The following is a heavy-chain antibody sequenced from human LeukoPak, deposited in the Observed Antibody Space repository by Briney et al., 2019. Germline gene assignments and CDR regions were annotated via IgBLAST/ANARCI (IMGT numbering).Heavy chain of an antibody. Sequence: SETLSLTCAVYGGSFSGYYWSWIRQPPGKGLEWIGEISHSGSTNYNPSLKSRVTISVDTSKNQFSLKLSSVTAADTAVYYCARHKWLAHFDYWGQGTLVTVSS. J-gene: IGHJ4*02. CDR1: GGSFSGYY. V-gene: IGHV4-34*01. CDR2: ISHSGST. D-gene: IGHD6-19*01. CDR3: ARHKWLAHFDY.